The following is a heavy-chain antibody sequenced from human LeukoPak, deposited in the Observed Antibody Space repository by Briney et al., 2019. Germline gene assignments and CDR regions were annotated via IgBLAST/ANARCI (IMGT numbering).Heavy chain of an antibody. J-gene: IGHJ5*02. CDR3: ASLQKPGWFDP. Sequence: SETLSLTGSVSGGSISSTSCFWGWLRQPPGRGLEWIGGIYYSGSTYYHPALKSRVTISVDTSKNQFSLKLSSVTAADTALYYCASLQKPGWFDPWGQGTLVTVSS. CDR2: IYYSGST. V-gene: IGHV4-39*07. D-gene: IGHD4-11*01. CDR1: GGSISSTSCF.